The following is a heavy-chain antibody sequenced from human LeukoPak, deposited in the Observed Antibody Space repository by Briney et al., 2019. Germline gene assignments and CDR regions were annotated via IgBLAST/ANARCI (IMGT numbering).Heavy chain of an antibody. Sequence: SETLSLTCTVSGGSISSSSYYWGWIRQPPGKGLEWLGSIYYSGSTYYNPSLKSRVTISVDTSKNQFSLKLSSVAAADTAVYYCARLGIAVAGPINWFDPWGQGTLVTVSS. V-gene: IGHV4-39*01. CDR1: GGSISSSSYY. CDR3: ARLGIAVAGPINWFDP. D-gene: IGHD6-19*01. J-gene: IGHJ5*02. CDR2: IYYSGST.